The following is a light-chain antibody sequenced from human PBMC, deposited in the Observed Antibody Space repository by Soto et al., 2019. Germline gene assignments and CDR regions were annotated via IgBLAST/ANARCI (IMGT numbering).Light chain of an antibody. CDR3: QQYGSSAPWT. Sequence: TQSPGTLSLSPGERATLSCRASQSVSSSYLAWYQQKPGQAPRLLIYGASSRATGIPDRFSGSGSGTDFTLTISRLEPEDFAVYYCQQYGSSAPWTFGQGTKVDI. CDR2: GAS. CDR1: QSVSSSY. J-gene: IGKJ1*01. V-gene: IGKV3-20*01.